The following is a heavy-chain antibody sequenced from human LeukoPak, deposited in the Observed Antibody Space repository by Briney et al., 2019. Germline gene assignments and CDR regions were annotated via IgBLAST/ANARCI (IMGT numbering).Heavy chain of an antibody. Sequence: PGGSLRLSCAASGFTFSSYSMNWVRQAPGKGLEWVSYITSSSDTIYYADSVKGRFTISRDNAKNSLHLQMNSLRAEDTAVYYCARGEANYYYYYGMDVWGQGTTVTVSS. V-gene: IGHV3-48*04. CDR1: GFTFSSYS. J-gene: IGHJ6*02. CDR2: ITSSSDTI. CDR3: ARGEANYYYYYGMDV.